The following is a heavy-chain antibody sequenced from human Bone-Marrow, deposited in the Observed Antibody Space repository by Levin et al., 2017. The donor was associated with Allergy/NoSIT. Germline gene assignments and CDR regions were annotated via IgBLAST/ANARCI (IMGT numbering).Heavy chain of an antibody. CDR1: GFTFGDYA. V-gene: IGHV3-49*04. CDR3: STGAV. J-gene: IGHJ6*03. CDR2: IRSKADGGTT. D-gene: IGHD3-10*01. Sequence: GGSLRLSCRTSGFTFGDYAMSWVRQAPGKGLEWVGIIRSKADGGTTEYAASVKGRFIISRDDSKRIAHLQMNSLKTEDTAVYYCSTGAVWGKGTTVTVS.